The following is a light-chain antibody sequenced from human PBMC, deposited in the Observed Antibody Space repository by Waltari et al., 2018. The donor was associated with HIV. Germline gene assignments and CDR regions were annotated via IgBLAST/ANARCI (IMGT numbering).Light chain of an antibody. Sequence: QSALTKPASVSGSPGQSITLSCTRTSRDVGGYNYVSWYQQHPGKATKVMIYEVTHRPSGVSNRFSGSKSGNTASLTISGLQAEDEADYYCSSYTSSNTVVFGGGTKLTVL. CDR2: EVT. V-gene: IGLV2-14*01. CDR3: SSYTSSNTVV. CDR1: SRDVGGYNY. J-gene: IGLJ2*01.